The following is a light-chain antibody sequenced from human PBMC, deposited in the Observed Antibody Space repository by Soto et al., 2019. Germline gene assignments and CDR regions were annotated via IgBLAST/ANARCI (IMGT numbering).Light chain of an antibody. CDR3: QKYSGYSRT. V-gene: IGKV1-5*01. CDR1: QSISGK. Sequence: DIKMTQSPSTLSASVGDRVTITCRASQSISGKLAWYQQKSGEAPKLLIFDASSLEGGVPSRFSGSGSGTEFTLTISSLQPDDLETYHCQKYSGYSRTFGQGTKVEIK. J-gene: IGKJ1*01. CDR2: DAS.